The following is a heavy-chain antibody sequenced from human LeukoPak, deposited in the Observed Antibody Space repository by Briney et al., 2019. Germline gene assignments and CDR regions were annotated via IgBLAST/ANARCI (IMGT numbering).Heavy chain of an antibody. J-gene: IGHJ4*02. CDR2: IWYDGSNK. CDR3: ARGDYYGSRGGY. D-gene: IGHD3-10*01. Sequence: GGSLRLSCAASGFTFSSYGMHWVRQAPGKGLEWVAVIWYDGSNKYYADSVKGRFTISRDNSKNTLYLQMNSLRAEDTAVYYCARGDYYGSRGGYWGQGTLVTVSS. V-gene: IGHV3-33*01. CDR1: GFTFSSYG.